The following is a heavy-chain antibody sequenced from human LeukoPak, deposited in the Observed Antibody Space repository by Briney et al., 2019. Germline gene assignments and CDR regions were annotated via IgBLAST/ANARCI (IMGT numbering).Heavy chain of an antibody. CDR2: INHSGST. CDR3: ARGLGPSARM. V-gene: IGHV4-34*01. J-gene: IGHJ4*02. CDR1: GGSFSGYY. D-gene: IGHD2-2*01. Sequence: SETLSLTCAVYGGSFSGYYWSWIRQPPGKGLEWIGEINHSGSTSYNPSLKSRVTISVDTSKNQFSLKLSSVTAADTAVYYCARGLGPSARMWGQGTLVTVSS.